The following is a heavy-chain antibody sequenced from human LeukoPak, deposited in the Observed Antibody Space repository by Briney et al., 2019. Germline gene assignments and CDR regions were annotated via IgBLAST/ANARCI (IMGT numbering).Heavy chain of an antibody. CDR1: GYTFTSYD. J-gene: IGHJ6*03. CDR3: ARGLSGEQQLGRDYYYYIDV. CDR2: MNPHSGNT. D-gene: IGHD6-13*01. V-gene: IGHV1-8*01. Sequence: ASVKVSCKASGYTFTSYDINWVRQAPGQGLEWMGWMNPHSGNTGYAQKFQGRVTLTRNTSINTAYMELSSLRSEDAAVFYCARGLSGEQQLGRDYYYYIDVSGKGTTVTISS.